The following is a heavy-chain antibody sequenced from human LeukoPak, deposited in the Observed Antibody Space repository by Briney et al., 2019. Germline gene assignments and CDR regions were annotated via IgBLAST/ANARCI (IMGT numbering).Heavy chain of an antibody. CDR1: GYTFTGYY. CDR2: INPNSGGT. D-gene: IGHD3-22*01. J-gene: IGHJ6*03. Sequence: ASVKVSCKASGYTFTGYYMRWVRQAPGQGLEWMGWINPNSGGTNYAQKFQGRVTMTRDTSISTAYMELSRLRSDDTAVYYCARDRGYYFGYYYYYMDVWGKGTTVTISS. V-gene: IGHV1-2*02. CDR3: ARDRGYYFGYYYYYMDV.